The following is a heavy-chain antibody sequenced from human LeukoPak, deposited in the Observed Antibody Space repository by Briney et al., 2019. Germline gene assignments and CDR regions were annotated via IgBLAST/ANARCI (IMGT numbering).Heavy chain of an antibody. CDR3: ARVGGAYNSFDY. CDR2: INPSGGST. D-gene: IGHD5-24*01. V-gene: IGHV1-46*01. Sequence: ASVKVSCKASGYTFTSYYMHWVRQAPGQGLEWMGIINPSGGSTSYAQKFQVRVTMTRDMSTSTVYMELSSLRSEDTAVYYCARVGGAYNSFDYWGQETLVTVSS. J-gene: IGHJ4*02. CDR1: GYTFTSYY.